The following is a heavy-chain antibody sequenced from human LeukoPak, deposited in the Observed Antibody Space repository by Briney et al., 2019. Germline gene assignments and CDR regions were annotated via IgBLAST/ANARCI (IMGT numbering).Heavy chain of an antibody. J-gene: IGHJ4*02. CDR1: GGSISSGGYS. D-gene: IGHD3-22*01. CDR2: IYHSGST. Sequence: SETLSLTCAVSGGSISSGGYSWSWIRQPPGKGLEWIGYIYHSGSTYYNPSLKSRVTISVDRSKNQFSLKLSSVTAADTAVYYCARAPRYYYDNSGAFDYWGQGTLVTVSS. V-gene: IGHV4-30-2*01. CDR3: ARAPRYYYDNSGAFDY.